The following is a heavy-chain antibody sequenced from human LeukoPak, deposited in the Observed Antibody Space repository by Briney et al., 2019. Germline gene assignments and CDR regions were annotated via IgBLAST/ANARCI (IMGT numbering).Heavy chain of an antibody. CDR3: ARSAGHCSNGICFTDYYMDV. Sequence: ASVKVSCKASGYTFTGYYMHWVRQAPGQGLEWMGWINPNSGGTNSAQKFQGRVTMTRDTSVSTAYMDLGSVTSDDTAVYFCARSAGHCSNGICFTDYYMDVWGRGTTVTVSS. CDR1: GYTFTGYY. D-gene: IGHD2-8*01. V-gene: IGHV1-2*02. CDR2: INPNSGGT. J-gene: IGHJ6*03.